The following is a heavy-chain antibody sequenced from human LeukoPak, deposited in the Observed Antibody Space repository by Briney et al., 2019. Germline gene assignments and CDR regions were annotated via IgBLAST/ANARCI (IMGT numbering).Heavy chain of an antibody. J-gene: IGHJ6*03. D-gene: IGHD5-18*01. CDR1: GFTFSNAW. V-gene: IGHV3-7*01. CDR3: AREEHSYGYIRIGYYYYYMDV. Sequence: GGSLRLSCAASGFTFSNAWMSWVCQAPGKGLEWVANIKQDGSEKYYVDSVKGRFTISRDNAKNSLYLQMNSLRAEDTAVYYCAREEHSYGYIRIGYYYYYMDVWGKGTTVTVSS. CDR2: IKQDGSEK.